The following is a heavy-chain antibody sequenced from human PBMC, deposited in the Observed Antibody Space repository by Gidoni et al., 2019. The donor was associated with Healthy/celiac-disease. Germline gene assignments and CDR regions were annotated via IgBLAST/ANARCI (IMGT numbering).Heavy chain of an antibody. CDR3: ARADYYGSGSYPTPLDY. D-gene: IGHD3-10*01. CDR1: GFTFSSYS. Sequence: EVQLVESGGGLVQPGGSLRLSCAASGFTFSSYSMNWVRQAPGKGLEWVSYISSSSSTIYYADSVKGRFTISRDNAKNSLYLQMNSLRAEDTAVYYCARADYYGSGSYPTPLDYWGQGTLVTVSS. J-gene: IGHJ4*02. CDR2: ISSSSSTI. V-gene: IGHV3-48*01.